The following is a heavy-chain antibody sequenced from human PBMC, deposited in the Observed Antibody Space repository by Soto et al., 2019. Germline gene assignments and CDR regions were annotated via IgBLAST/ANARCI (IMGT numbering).Heavy chain of an antibody. D-gene: IGHD6-6*01. CDR1: GGSISSGDYY. Sequence: QVQLQESGPGLVKPSQTLSLTCTVSGGSISSGDYYWSWIRQPPGKGLEWIGYIYYSGSTYYSPTLKSRVXTXVXXSKNQFSLKLSSVTAADTAVYYCARERPDGARLDPWGQGTLVTVSS. J-gene: IGHJ5*02. CDR2: IYYSGST. V-gene: IGHV4-30-4*01. CDR3: ARERPDGARLDP.